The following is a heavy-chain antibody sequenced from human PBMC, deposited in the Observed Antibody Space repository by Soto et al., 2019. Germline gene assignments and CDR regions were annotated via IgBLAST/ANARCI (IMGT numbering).Heavy chain of an antibody. CDR3: ARGCRLDYYYYMDV. Sequence: ASGRVSSKASAYSFTSYDINWVRQATGQGLEWMGWMNPNSGNTGYAQKFQGRVTMTRNTSISTAYMELSSLRSEDTAVYYCARGCRLDYYYYMDVWGKGTTVTVSS. CDR1: AYSFTSYD. V-gene: IGHV1-8*01. D-gene: IGHD3-16*01. J-gene: IGHJ6*03. CDR2: MNPNSGNT.